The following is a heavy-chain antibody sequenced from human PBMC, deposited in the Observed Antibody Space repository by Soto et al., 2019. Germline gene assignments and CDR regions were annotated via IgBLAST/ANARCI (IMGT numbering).Heavy chain of an antibody. J-gene: IGHJ6*01. CDR1: GFSFSTYG. D-gene: IGHD5-18*01. CDR2: IWYDGTNT. CDR3: ARVEAPLIHNDNYYY. Sequence: QVQLVESGGGVVRPGRSLRLACEASGFSFSTYGMHWVRQAPGKGLQWVAVIWYDGTNTYYADSVKGRFTISRDNSKDTLYLEMNNLRAEDTAVYYCARVEAPLIHNDNYYY. V-gene: IGHV3-33*01.